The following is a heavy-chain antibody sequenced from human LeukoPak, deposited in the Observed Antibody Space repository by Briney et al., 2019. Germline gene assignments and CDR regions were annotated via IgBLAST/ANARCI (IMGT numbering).Heavy chain of an antibody. CDR2: ISYDGSNK. CDR3: AKDQGPYDYVWGSYRSARGNWFDP. J-gene: IGHJ5*02. D-gene: IGHD3-16*02. CDR1: GFTFSSYG. V-gene: IGHV3-30*18. Sequence: GGSLRLSCAASGFTFSSYGMHWVRQAPGKGLEWVAVISYDGSNKYYADSVKGRFTISRDNSKNTLYPQMNSLRAEDTAVYYCAKDQGPYDYVWGSYRSARGNWFDPWGQGTLVTVSS.